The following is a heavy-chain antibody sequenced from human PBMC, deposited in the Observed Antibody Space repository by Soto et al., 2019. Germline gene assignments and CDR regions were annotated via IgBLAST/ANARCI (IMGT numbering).Heavy chain of an antibody. CDR3: ARRLTGVGATFYYYGMDV. CDR2: IYYSGST. Sequence: TSETLSLTCTVSGGSISSYYWSWIRQPPGKGLEWIGYIYYSGSTNYNPSLKSRVTISVDTSKNQFSLKLSSVTAADTAVYYCARRLTGVGATFYYYGMDVWGQGTTVTVS. CDR1: GGSISSYY. J-gene: IGHJ6*02. D-gene: IGHD1-26*01. V-gene: IGHV4-59*08.